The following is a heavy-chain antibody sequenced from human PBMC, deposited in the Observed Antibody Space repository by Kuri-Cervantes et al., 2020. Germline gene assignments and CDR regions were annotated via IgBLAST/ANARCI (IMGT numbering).Heavy chain of an antibody. CDR1: GGSISSSSYY. CDR2: IYYSGST. V-gene: IGHV4-39*07. J-gene: IGHJ6*02. Sequence: SETLSLTCTVSGGSISSSSYYWGWIRQPPGKGLEWIGSIYYSGSTYYNPSLKSRVTMSVDTSKNQFSLKLSSVTAADTAVYYCARRGVLGDYYGSGSYGPTFGMDVWGQGTTVTVSS. CDR3: ARRGVLGDYYGSGSYGPTFGMDV. D-gene: IGHD3-10*01.